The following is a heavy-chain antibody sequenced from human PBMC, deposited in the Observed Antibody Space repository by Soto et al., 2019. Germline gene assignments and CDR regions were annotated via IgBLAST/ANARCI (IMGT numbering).Heavy chain of an antibody. J-gene: IGHJ4*02. Sequence: QVQLVESGGGVVQPGRSLRLSCGASGFTFSSHGMRWVRQAPGKGLEWVAVIWYDGTNKYYSDSVKGRFTISRDNTRNTVSLQMNSLRVEDTAVYYCARWGDNKVFDYWGQGTLVSVSS. V-gene: IGHV3-33*01. CDR3: ARWGDNKVFDY. CDR2: IWYDGTNK. CDR1: GFTFSSHG. D-gene: IGHD3-10*01.